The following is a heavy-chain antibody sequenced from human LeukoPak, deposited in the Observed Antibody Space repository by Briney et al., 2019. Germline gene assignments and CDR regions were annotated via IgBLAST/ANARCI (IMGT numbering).Heavy chain of an antibody. CDR1: GFIFSSYS. CDR2: ISSISSYI. V-gene: IGHV3-21*01. Sequence: GRSLRLSCAASGFIFSSYSMNWVRQAARKWLEWVSSISSISSYISYADSVKGRFTISRDNAKNSLYLQMNSLRAEDTAVYYCARDGPGGYDLDSAGYWGQGTLVTVSS. D-gene: IGHD5-12*01. CDR3: ARDGPGGYDLDSAGY. J-gene: IGHJ4*02.